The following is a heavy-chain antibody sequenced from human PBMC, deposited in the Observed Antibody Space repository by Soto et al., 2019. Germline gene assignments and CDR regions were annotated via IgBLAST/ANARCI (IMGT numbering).Heavy chain of an antibody. D-gene: IGHD2-15*01. V-gene: IGHV3-33*06. Sequence: QVQLVESGGGVVQPGRSLRLSCAASGFTFSSYAMHWVRQAPGKGLEWVAVIWYDGSSKYYADSVKGRFTISRDNSNKTVSLHMSSLRAEDTAVYYCTKSEAGGGGNTHLEYWGQGTLVTVSP. CDR2: IWYDGSSK. CDR3: TKSEAGGGGNTHLEY. CDR1: GFTFSSYA. J-gene: IGHJ4*02.